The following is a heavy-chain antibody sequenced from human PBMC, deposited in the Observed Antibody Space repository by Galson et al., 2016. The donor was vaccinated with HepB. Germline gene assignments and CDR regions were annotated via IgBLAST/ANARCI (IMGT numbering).Heavy chain of an antibody. CDR2: IYHTGTT. CDR1: GGSIRSDGYF. Sequence: LSLTCTVSGGSIRSDGYFWSWIRQHPGKGLEWIGCIYHTGTTYYNPSLKSRVTISVDRSNNQFSLEVNSVTAADTAVYYCARGSVQFRGSDYWGRGTLVIVSS. J-gene: IGHJ4*02. CDR3: ARGSVQFRGSDY. D-gene: IGHD3-10*01. V-gene: IGHV4-31*03.